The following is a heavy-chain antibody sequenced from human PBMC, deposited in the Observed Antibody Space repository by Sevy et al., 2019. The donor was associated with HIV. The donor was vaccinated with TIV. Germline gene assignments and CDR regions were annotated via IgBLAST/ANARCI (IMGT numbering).Heavy chain of an antibody. CDR1: GFTFSSYS. CDR3: ARDVYFDY. Sequence: GGSLRLSCAASGFTFSSYSMNWVRQAPGKGLEWVSSISSSSSYIYYAHSVKGRFTISRDNAKNSLYLQMNSLRAEDTAVYYCARDVYFDYWGQGTLVTVSS. CDR2: ISSSSSYI. V-gene: IGHV3-21*01. J-gene: IGHJ4*02.